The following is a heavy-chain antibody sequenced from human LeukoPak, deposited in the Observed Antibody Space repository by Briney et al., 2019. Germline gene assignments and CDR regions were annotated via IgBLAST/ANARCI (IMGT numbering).Heavy chain of an antibody. J-gene: IGHJ4*02. CDR3: AKALEGATLFDY. V-gene: IGHV3-23*01. D-gene: IGHD1-26*01. CDR2: VSDDGVRS. CDR1: GFTFSNYA. Sequence: GGSLRLSCAASGFTFSNYALSWVRQAPGKGLEWVSAVSDDGVRSYYAESVKVRFTTSRDNSKNTLYLQMDNLRVEDTAVYYCAKALEGATLFDYWGQGTLVTVSS.